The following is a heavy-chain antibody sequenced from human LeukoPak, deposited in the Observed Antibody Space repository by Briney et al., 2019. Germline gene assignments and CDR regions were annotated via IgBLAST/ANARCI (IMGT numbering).Heavy chain of an antibody. CDR3: ARAGYSSIWYGGSDAFDI. CDR2: ISYDGSNQ. V-gene: IGHV3-30-3*01. Sequence: GGSLRLSCAVSGLIFSSYAMHWVRQAPGKGREWVAVISYDGSNQYYADSVKGRFTISRDNSKNTLYLQMNSLRVEDTAVYYCARAGYSSIWYGGSDAFDIWGQGTMVTVSS. J-gene: IGHJ3*02. CDR1: GLIFSSYA. D-gene: IGHD6-13*01.